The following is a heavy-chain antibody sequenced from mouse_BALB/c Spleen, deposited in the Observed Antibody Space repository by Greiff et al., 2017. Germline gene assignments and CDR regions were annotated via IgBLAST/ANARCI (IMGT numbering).Heavy chain of an antibody. CDR3: TRSRDDYFDY. CDR1: GYTFTSYC. CDR2: INPSNGRT. J-gene: IGHJ2*01. D-gene: IGHD2-3*01. V-gene: IGHV1S81*02. Sequence: QVQLQQPGAELVKPGASVKLSCKASGYTFTSYCMHWVKQRPGQGLEWIGEINPSNGRTNYNEKFKSKATLTVDKSSSTAYMQLSSLTSEDSAVYYCTRSRDDYFDYWGQGTTLTVSS.